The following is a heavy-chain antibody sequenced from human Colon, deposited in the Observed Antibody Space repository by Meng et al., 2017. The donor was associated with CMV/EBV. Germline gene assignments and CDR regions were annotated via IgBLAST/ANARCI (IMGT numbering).Heavy chain of an antibody. CDR3: ASHITIFGVPYPNSWFDP. CDR2: ISSSGSTI. Sequence: GESLKISCAASGFTFSDYYMSWIRQAPGKGLEWVSYISSSGSTIYYADSVKGRFTISRDNAKNSLYLQMNSLRAEDTAVYYCASHITIFGVPYPNSWFDPWGQGTLSPSPQ. D-gene: IGHD3-3*01. J-gene: IGHJ5*02. CDR1: GFTFSDYY. V-gene: IGHV3-11*04.